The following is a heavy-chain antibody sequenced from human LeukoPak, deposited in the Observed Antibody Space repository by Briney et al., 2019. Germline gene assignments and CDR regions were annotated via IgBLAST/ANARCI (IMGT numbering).Heavy chain of an antibody. CDR3: ARDVLLSGIQLWLHPRTHEGFDY. D-gene: IGHD5-18*01. Sequence: SVNVSCTASGGTFSSYAISGVRQAPGQGLEWMGGITPIFGTANYAQTFQGRVTIIADESTITAYMAMSRLRSEVRAVYYCARDVLLSGIQLWLHPRTHEGFDYWGQGTLVTVSS. CDR2: ITPIFGTA. V-gene: IGHV1-69*13. CDR1: GGTFSSYA. J-gene: IGHJ4*02.